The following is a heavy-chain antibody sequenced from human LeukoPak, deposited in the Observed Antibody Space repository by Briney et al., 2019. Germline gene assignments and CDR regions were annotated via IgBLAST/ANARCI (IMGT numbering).Heavy chain of an antibody. CDR3: AREQFRNDIYDDFDY. Sequence: GGSLRLSCAASGFTFSSYTMNWVRQAPGKGLEWVSSISSGSKYIYYADSLKGRFTISRDNAKNSLYLQMNSLIADDTAVYYCAREQFRNDIYDDFDYWGQGTQVTASS. V-gene: IGHV3-21*01. J-gene: IGHJ4*02. CDR1: GFTFSSYT. CDR2: ISSGSKYI. D-gene: IGHD3-22*01.